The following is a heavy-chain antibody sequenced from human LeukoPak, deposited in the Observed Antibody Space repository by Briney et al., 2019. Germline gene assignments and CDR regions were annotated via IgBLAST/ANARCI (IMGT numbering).Heavy chain of an antibody. CDR3: QAGYYYYRMDG. Sequence: GVSLRLSCAASGFAFSNYWLHWVRQAPGKGLVWVARINTHGSSTNYADSVKGRFTISRDNAKNTLYLQMTSLSAEDTGVYYAQAGYYYYRMDGWGKGNTGTGSS. J-gene: IGHJ6*04. V-gene: IGHV3-74*01. CDR2: INTHGSST. CDR1: GFAFSNYW.